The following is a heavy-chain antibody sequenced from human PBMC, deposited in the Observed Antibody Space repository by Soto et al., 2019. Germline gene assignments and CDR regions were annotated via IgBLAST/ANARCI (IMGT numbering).Heavy chain of an antibody. CDR3: ARSSTYYYDSSGYYLAPSYFDY. V-gene: IGHV1-69*13. J-gene: IGHJ4*02. Sequence: ASVQVSCKASGGTFSSYAISWVRQAPGQGLEWMGGIIPIFGTANYAQKFQGRVTITADESTSTAYMELSSLRSEDTAVYYCARSSTYYYDSSGYYLAPSYFDYWGQGTLVTVSS. CDR1: GGTFSSYA. CDR2: IIPIFGTA. D-gene: IGHD3-22*01.